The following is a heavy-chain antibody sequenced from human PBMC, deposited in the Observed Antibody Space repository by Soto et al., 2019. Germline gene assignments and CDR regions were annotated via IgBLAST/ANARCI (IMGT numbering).Heavy chain of an antibody. D-gene: IGHD1-1*01. CDR3: AKRATGTYFDY. CDR1: GGTFSIYT. J-gene: IGHJ4*02. Sequence: SVKVSCKASGGTFSIYTISWVRQAPGQGLEWMGRVIPIFDVTSYAQRFQGRVTITADKSTTTAYMELSSLRSEDTAVYYCAKRATGTYFDYWGQGTLVTVSS. CDR2: VIPIFDVT. V-gene: IGHV1-69*02.